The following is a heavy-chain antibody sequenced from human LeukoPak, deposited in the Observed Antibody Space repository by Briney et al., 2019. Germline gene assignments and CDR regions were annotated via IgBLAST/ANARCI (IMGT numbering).Heavy chain of an antibody. CDR3: ARGATYYYDSSGYSTQGDFDY. CDR2: INPNSGDT. D-gene: IGHD3-22*01. J-gene: IGHJ4*02. V-gene: IGHV1-2*02. CDR1: GYTFTGYY. Sequence: ASVKVSCKASGYTFTGYYIHWVRQAPGQGLEWMGWINPNSGDTNYAQKFQGRVTMTRDTSITTAYMELTRLRSDDTAVYYCARGATYYYDSSGYSTQGDFDYWGQGTLVTVSS.